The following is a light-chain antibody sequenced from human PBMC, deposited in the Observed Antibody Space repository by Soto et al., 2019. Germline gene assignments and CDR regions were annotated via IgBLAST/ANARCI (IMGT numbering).Light chain of an antibody. V-gene: IGKV3-20*01. J-gene: IGKJ1*01. CDR2: AAS. CDR3: QQYEAVVT. Sequence: ETVLTQSPGTLYFSPGERATLSCRASQSVSSSYLAWYQQKPGQAPRLLIYAASTRATGIPDRFSGRGSGTEFTLTISRLEPEDVAVYYCQQYEAVVTFGQGTKVDIK. CDR1: QSVSSSY.